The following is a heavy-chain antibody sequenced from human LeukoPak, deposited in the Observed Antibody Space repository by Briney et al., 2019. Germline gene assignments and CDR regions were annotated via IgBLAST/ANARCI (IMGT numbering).Heavy chain of an antibody. D-gene: IGHD6-19*01. V-gene: IGHV3-7*01. CDR1: GLIFTGYW. CDR2: IKQDGSEK. CDR3: ARDIGSSGWEFDY. J-gene: IGHJ4*02. Sequence: PGGSLRLSCAASGLIFTGYWMSWVRQAPGKGLEWVANIKQDGSEKYYVDSVKGRFTISRDNSKNTLYLQMNSLRAEDTAVYYCARDIGSSGWEFDYWGQGTLVTVSS.